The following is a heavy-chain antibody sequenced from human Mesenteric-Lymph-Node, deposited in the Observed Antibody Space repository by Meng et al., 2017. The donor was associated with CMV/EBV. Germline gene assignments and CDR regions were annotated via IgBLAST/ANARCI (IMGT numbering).Heavy chain of an antibody. CDR2: ISSNGGST. D-gene: IGHD3-3*01. J-gene: IGHJ4*02. CDR3: ARAYYDFWRGHHTDMSYFEN. V-gene: IGHV3-64*02. Sequence: GGSLRLSCAASGFTFSSYSMHWVRQAPGKELEFVSAISSNGGSTYYADSVKGRFTISRDNSKNTLYLQMGRLRAEDMAVYYCARAYYDFWRGHHTDMSYFENWGQGTLVTVSS. CDR1: GFTFSSYS.